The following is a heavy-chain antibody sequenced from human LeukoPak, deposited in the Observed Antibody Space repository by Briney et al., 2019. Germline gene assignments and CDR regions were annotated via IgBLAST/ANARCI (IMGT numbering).Heavy chain of an antibody. CDR2: IIPIFGTA. CDR1: GGAFSSYA. V-gene: IGHV1-69*05. Sequence: SVKVSCKASGGAFSSYAISWVRQAPGQGLEWMGGIIPIFGTANYAQKFQGRVTITTDESTSTAYMELSSLRSEDTAVYYCARGRWLQPWGYFDYWGQGTLVTVSS. J-gene: IGHJ4*02. CDR3: ARGRWLQPWGYFDY. D-gene: IGHD5-24*01.